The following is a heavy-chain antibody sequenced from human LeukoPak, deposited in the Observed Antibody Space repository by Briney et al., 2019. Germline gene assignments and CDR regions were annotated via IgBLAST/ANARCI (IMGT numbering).Heavy chain of an antibody. V-gene: IGHV3-53*05. CDR2: IYSGGST. Sequence: GGSLRLSCAASGFTVSSNYMSWVRQAPGKGLEWVSVIYSGGSTYYADSVKGRFNISRANSKTTLYLQMNTLRAEDTAVYYCVKADAFPSSPYFQHWGQGTLVSVSS. D-gene: IGHD6-13*01. CDR3: VKADAFPSSPYFQH. J-gene: IGHJ1*01. CDR1: GFTVSSNY.